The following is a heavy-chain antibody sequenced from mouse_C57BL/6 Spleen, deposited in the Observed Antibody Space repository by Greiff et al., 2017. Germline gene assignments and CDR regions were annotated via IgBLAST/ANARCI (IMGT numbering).Heavy chain of an antibody. J-gene: IGHJ4*01. CDR2: IYPGSGNT. CDR3: ARKDLTTVVEDYARDY. CDR1: GYTFTDYY. Sequence: QVQLKQSGAELVRPGASVKLSCKASGYTFTDYYINWVKQRPGQGLEWIARIYPGSGNTYYNEKFKGKATLTAEKSSSTAYRQLSSLTSEDSAVYFCARKDLTTVVEDYARDYWGQGTSVTVSS. D-gene: IGHD1-1*01. V-gene: IGHV1-76*01.